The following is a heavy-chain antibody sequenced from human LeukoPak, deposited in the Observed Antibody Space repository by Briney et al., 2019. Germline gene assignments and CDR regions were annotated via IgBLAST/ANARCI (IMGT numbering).Heavy chain of an antibody. Sequence: GGSLRLSCAASGFTFSSYWMSWVRQAPGKGLEWVANINQDGGEKYYVDSVKGRFTISRDNAKNSLYLQMNSLRAEDTAVYHCATGRSCTTCYLPDYWGQGTLVTVSS. CDR3: ATGRSCTTCYLPDY. J-gene: IGHJ4*02. V-gene: IGHV3-7*01. CDR2: INQDGGEK. D-gene: IGHD2-2*01. CDR1: GFTFSSYW.